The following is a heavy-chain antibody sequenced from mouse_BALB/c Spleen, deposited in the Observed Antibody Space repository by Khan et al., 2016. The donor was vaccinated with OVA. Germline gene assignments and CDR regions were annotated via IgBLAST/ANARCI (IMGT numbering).Heavy chain of an antibody. V-gene: IGHV1-20*02. J-gene: IGHJ2*02. CDR2: INPHIGET. CDR3: ARIYGSDFDY. Sequence: VRLQQSGPELVKPGASVKISCKASGYSFTGYFMNWVMQSHGKSLEWIGRINPHIGETFYNPKFKGKVTLTADESSSTAHMELRSLASEDSAVYYCARIYGSDFDYWGQGTSLTGSS. D-gene: IGHD1-1*01. CDR1: GYSFTGYF.